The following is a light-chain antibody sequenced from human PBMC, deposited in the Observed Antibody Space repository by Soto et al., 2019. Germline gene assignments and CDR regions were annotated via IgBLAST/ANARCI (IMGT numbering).Light chain of an antibody. CDR2: DNT. J-gene: IGLJ1*01. CDR1: SSNIGADYD. V-gene: IGLV1-51*01. CDR3: GTWDGSLSAGI. Sequence: QSVLTQPPSVSGAPGQRVTISCTGSSSNIGADYDVHWYQQLPGTAPKLLIYDNTKRHSGIPDRFSGSKSGTSATLGITGLQTGDEADYYCGTWDGSLSAGIFGTGTKVTV.